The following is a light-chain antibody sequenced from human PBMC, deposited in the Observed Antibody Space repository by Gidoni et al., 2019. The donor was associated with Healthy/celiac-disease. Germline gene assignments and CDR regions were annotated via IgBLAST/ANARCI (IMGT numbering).Light chain of an antibody. CDR2: DAS. J-gene: IGKJ4*01. CDR1: QDIINY. Sequence: DIQMTQSPSSLSASVGDRVTITCQASQDIINYLNWYQQKPGKAPKLLIYDASNLETGVPSRFSGSGSGTDFTVTISSLQPEDIATYYCQQYDNLPLTFGGXAKVEIK. CDR3: QQYDNLPLT. V-gene: IGKV1-33*01.